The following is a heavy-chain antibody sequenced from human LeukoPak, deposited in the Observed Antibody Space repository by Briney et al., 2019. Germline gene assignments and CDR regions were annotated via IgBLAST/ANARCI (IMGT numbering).Heavy chain of an antibody. V-gene: IGHV3-7*05. CDR3: AREMGWNYGDY. J-gene: IGHJ4*02. Sequence: GGSLRLSCAASGFTFSTYWMTWVRQAPGKGLEWAANIKKDGSEKYYVDSVRGRFTISRDNAKNSLYLQMNSLRAEDTAVYYRAREMGWNYGDYWGQGTLVTVSS. CDR1: GFTFSTYW. CDR2: IKKDGSEK. D-gene: IGHD1-7*01.